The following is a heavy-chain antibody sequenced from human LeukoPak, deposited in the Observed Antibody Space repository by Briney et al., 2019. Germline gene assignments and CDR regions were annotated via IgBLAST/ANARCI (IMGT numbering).Heavy chain of an antibody. J-gene: IGHJ4*02. CDR3: AKDDCSGGSCYFFY. V-gene: IGHV3-23*01. Sequence: GGSLRLSCAASGFTFSSYAMSWVRQAPGKGLEWVSAISGSGGSTYYADSVKGRLTISRDNSKNTLYLQMNSLRAEDTAVYYCAKDDCSGGSCYFFYWGQGTLVTVSS. CDR1: GFTFSSYA. CDR2: ISGSGGST. D-gene: IGHD2-15*01.